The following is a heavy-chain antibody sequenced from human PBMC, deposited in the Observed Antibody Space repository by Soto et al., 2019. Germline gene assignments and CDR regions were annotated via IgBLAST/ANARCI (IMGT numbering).Heavy chain of an antibody. CDR2: IYYSGST. D-gene: IGHD2-2*01. J-gene: IGHJ6*03. Sequence: SETLSLTCTVSGGSISSYYWSWIRQPPGKGLEWIGYIYYSGSTNYNPSLKSRVTISVDTSKNQFSLKLSSVTAADTAVYYCARHASYCSSTSCYATDYYYYYYMDVWGKGTTVTVSS. CDR1: GGSISSYY. V-gene: IGHV4-59*08. CDR3: ARHASYCSSTSCYATDYYYYYYMDV.